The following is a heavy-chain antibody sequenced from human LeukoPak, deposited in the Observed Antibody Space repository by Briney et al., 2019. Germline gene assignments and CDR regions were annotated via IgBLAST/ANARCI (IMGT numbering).Heavy chain of an antibody. Sequence: PGGSLRLSCSASGFVFTIYTMYWVRQAPGKGPEYVSTISGSDNGFSIYYADSVKGRFTISRDNSKSILYLQMNGLRSEDTAVYYCAKRGTRATHGMDVWGQGTTVTVSS. CDR3: AKRGTRATHGMDV. CDR2: ISGSDNGFSI. V-gene: IGHV3-64D*06. J-gene: IGHJ6*02. D-gene: IGHD3-16*01. CDR1: GFVFTIYT.